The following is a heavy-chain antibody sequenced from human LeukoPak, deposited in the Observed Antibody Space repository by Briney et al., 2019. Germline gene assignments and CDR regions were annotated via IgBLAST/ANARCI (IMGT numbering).Heavy chain of an antibody. V-gene: IGHV4-31*03. Sequence: PSQTLSLTCTVSGGSISSGGYYWSWIRQHPGKGLEWIGYIYYSGSTYYNPSLKSRVTISVDTSKNQFSLKLSSVTAADTAVYYCARHSDRRLHDLYYFDYWGQGTLVTVSS. CDR2: IYYSGST. CDR3: ARHSDRRLHDLYYFDY. CDR1: GGSISSGGYY. J-gene: IGHJ4*02. D-gene: IGHD5-24*01.